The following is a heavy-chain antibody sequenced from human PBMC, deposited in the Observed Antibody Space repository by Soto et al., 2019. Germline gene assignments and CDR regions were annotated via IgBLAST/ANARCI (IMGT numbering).Heavy chain of an antibody. CDR1: GFTFSSYA. V-gene: IGHV3-23*01. CDR2: ISGSGGST. D-gene: IGHD1-26*01. CDR3: AKDGDVGYYYYYMDV. Sequence: GGSLRLSCAASGFTFSSYAMSWVRQAPGKGLEWVSAISGSGGSTYYADSVKGRFTISRDNSKNTLYLQMNSLRAEDTAVYYCAKDGDVGYYYYYMDVWGKGTTVTVSS. J-gene: IGHJ6*03.